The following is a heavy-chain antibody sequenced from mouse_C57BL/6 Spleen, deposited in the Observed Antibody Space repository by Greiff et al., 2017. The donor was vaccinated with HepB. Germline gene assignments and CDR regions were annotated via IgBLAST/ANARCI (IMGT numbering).Heavy chain of an antibody. J-gene: IGHJ1*03. CDR1: GYTFTSYW. CDR2: IYPGSGST. CDR3: ARKESGDWYFDV. V-gene: IGHV1-55*01. D-gene: IGHD1-3*01. Sequence: QVQLQQPGAELVKPGASVKMSCKASGYTFTSYWITWVKQRPGQGLEWIGDIYPGSGSTNYNEKFKSKATLTVDTSSSTAYMQLSSLTSEDSAVYYCARKESGDWYFDVWGTGTTVTVSS.